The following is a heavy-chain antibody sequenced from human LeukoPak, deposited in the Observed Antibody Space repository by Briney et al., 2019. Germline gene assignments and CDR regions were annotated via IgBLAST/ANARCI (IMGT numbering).Heavy chain of an antibody. Sequence: ASVKVSCKASGYTFTGYYMHWVRQAPGQGLEWMGWINPNSGGTNYAQKFQGRVTMTRDTSISTAYMELSRLRSDDTAVYYCARVSGYGDYVDYWGQGTLVTVSS. V-gene: IGHV1-2*02. D-gene: IGHD4-17*01. CDR3: ARVSGYGDYVDY. J-gene: IGHJ4*02. CDR1: GYTFTGYY. CDR2: INPNSGGT.